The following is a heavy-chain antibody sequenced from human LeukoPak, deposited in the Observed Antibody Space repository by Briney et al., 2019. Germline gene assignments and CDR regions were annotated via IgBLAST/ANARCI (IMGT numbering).Heavy chain of an antibody. V-gene: IGHV4-30-4*08. CDR1: GGSISSGDYY. CDR3: ARRTVVTHYYYYYMDV. Sequence: PSQTLSLTCTVSGGSISSGDYYWSWIRQPPGKGLEWIGYIYYSGSTYYNPSLKSRVTISVDTSKNQFSLKLSSVTAADTAVYYCARRTVVTHYYYYYMDVWGKGTTVTVSS. D-gene: IGHD4-23*01. J-gene: IGHJ6*03. CDR2: IYYSGST.